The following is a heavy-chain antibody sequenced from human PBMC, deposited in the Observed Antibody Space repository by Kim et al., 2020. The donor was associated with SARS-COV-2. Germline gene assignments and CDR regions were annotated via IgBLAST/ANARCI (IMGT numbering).Heavy chain of an antibody. D-gene: IGHD4-17*01. J-gene: IGHJ5*02. CDR1: GFTFSSYA. CDR2: ISYDGSNK. CDR3: ARSGDDYGEGWFDP. V-gene: IGHV3-30*04. Sequence: GGSLRLSCAASGFTFSSYAMHWVRQAPGKGLEWVAVISYDGSNKYYVDSVKGRFTISRDNSKNTLYLQMNSLRAEDTAVYYCARSGDDYGEGWFDPWGQGTLVTVSS.